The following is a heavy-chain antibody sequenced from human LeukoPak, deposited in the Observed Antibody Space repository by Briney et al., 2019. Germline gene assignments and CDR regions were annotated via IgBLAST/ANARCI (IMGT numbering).Heavy chain of an antibody. V-gene: IGHV3-30*03. CDR2: ISYDGSDK. J-gene: IGHJ4*02. Sequence: GGSPRLSCAVPGFTFSTYFMHWVRQAPGKGLEWVAGISYDGSDKYYADSAKGRFTVSRDNAKNSLYLQMNSLRAEDTAVYYCARVGGLDSSGWYGDDYWGQGTLVTVSS. D-gene: IGHD6-19*01. CDR3: ARVGGLDSSGWYGDDY. CDR1: GFTFSTYF.